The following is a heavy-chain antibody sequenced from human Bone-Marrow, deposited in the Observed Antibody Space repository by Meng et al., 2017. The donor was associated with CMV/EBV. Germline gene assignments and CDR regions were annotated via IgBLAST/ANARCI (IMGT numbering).Heavy chain of an antibody. Sequence: GESLKISCAASGFTFSSYWMHWVRQAPGKGLVWVSRINSDGSSTSYADSVKGRFTISRDNAKNTLYLQMNSLRAEDTAVYYCARDRGAYYDFWSGYYGPYYYYGMDVWGQGTTVTVSS. J-gene: IGHJ6*02. CDR3: ARDRGAYYDFWSGYYGPYYYYGMDV. V-gene: IGHV3-74*01. CDR1: GFTFSSYW. CDR2: INSDGSST. D-gene: IGHD3-3*01.